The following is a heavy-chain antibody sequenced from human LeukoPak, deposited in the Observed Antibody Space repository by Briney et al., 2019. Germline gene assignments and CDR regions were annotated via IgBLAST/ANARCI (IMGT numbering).Heavy chain of an antibody. D-gene: IGHD4-17*01. CDR3: ARDRSPVTTTRGWFDP. CDR2: IYYSGST. CDR1: GGSISSSSYY. J-gene: IGHJ5*02. Sequence: SETLSLTCTVSGGSISSSSYYWGWIRQPPGKGLEWIGSIYYSGSTYYNPSLKSRVTISVDTSKNQFSLKLSSVTAADTAVYYCARDRSPVTTTRGWFDPWGQGTLVTVSS. V-gene: IGHV4-39*07.